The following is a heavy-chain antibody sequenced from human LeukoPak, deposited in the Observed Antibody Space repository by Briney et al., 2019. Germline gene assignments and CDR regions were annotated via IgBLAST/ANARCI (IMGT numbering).Heavy chain of an antibody. V-gene: IGHV4-59*08. CDR3: ARHGHLGIAVAGPTFDY. Sequence: SETLSLTCTVSGGTISSYYWSWIRQPPGKGLEWIGYIYYSGSTNYNPSLKSRVTISVDTSKNQFSLKLSSVTAADTAVYYCARHGHLGIAVAGPTFDYWGQGTLVTVSS. J-gene: IGHJ4*02. CDR2: IYYSGST. D-gene: IGHD6-19*01. CDR1: GGTISSYY.